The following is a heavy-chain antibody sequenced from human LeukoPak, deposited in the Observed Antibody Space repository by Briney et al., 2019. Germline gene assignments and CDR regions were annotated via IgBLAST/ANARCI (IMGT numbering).Heavy chain of an antibody. CDR1: GGSISSYY. J-gene: IGHJ4*02. V-gene: IGHV4-59*01. Sequence: SETLSLTCTVSGGSISSYYWSWIRQPPGKGLEWIGYIYYSGSTNYNPSLKSRVTISVDTSKNQFSLKLSSVTAADTAVYYCASLFAGSFDYWRQGTLVTVSS. CDR2: IYYSGST. CDR3: ASLFAGSFDY.